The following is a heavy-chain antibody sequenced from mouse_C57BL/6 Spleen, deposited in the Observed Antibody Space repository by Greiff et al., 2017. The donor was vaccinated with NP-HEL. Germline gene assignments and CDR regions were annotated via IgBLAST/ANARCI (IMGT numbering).Heavy chain of an antibody. J-gene: IGHJ1*03. CDR2: ISDGGSYT. V-gene: IGHV5-4*01. Sequence: DVQLVESGGGLVKPGGSLKLSCAASGFTFSSYAMSWVRQTPEKRLEWVATISDGGSYTYYPDNVKGRFTIARDNAKNNLYLQMSHLKSEDTAMYYCARGDYYGSSYNWYFDVWGTGTTVTVSS. CDR3: ARGDYYGSSYNWYFDV. D-gene: IGHD1-1*01. CDR1: GFTFSSYA.